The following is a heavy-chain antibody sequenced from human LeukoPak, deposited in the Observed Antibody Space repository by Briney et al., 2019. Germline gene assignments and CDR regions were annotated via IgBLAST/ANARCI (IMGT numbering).Heavy chain of an antibody. CDR3: ARVRAYSSSWYGRRYFDY. CDR2: INHSGST. V-gene: IGHV4-34*01. J-gene: IGHJ4*02. CDR1: GGSFSGYY. D-gene: IGHD6-13*01. Sequence: PSETLSLTCAVYGGSFSGYYWSWIRQPPGKGLEWIGGINHSGSTNYNPSLKSRVTISVDTSKNQFSLKLSSVTAADTAVYYCARVRAYSSSWYGRRYFDYWGQGTLVTVSS.